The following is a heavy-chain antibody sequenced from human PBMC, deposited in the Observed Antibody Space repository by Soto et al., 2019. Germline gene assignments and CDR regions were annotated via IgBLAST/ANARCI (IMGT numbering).Heavy chain of an antibody. CDR3: ARAGYSSENGMDV. J-gene: IGHJ6*02. D-gene: IGHD6-19*01. CDR2: INPNSGNT. V-gene: IGHV1-8*02. CDR1: GYTFTSYA. Sequence: ASVKVSCKASGYTFTSYAMHWVRQAPGQRLEWMGWINPNSGNTGYAQKFQGRVTMTRNTSISTAYMELSSLRSEDTAVYYCARAGYSSENGMDVWGQGTTVTVSS.